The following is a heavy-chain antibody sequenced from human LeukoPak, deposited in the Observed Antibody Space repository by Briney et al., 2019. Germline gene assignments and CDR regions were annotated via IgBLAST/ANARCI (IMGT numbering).Heavy chain of an antibody. CDR1: GGSLSSSSYY. CDR3: ARVIVVVTCMDV. Sequence: SETLSLTCTVAGGSLSSSSYYWGWIRQPPGKGLEGIGSIYYSGSTYYNPSLKSRGTISVDTSKNHVSLKLSSVTAADTAVYYCARVIVVVTCMDVWGQGTTVTVSS. D-gene: IGHD2-21*02. CDR2: IYYSGST. V-gene: IGHV4-39*07. J-gene: IGHJ6*02.